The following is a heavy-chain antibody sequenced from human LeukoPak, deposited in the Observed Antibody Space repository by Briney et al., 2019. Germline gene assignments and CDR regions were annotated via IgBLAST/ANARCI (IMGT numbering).Heavy chain of an antibody. CDR3: ASTDYYDSSGYYGFDY. CDR2: IYYSGST. V-gene: IGHV4-59*08. Sequence: SETLSLTCTVSGGSISSYYWSWIRQPPGKGLEWIGYIYYSGSTNYNPSLKSRVTISVDTSKNQFPLKLSSVTAADTAVYYCASTDYYDSSGYYGFDYWGQGTLVTVSS. D-gene: IGHD3-22*01. CDR1: GGSISSYY. J-gene: IGHJ4*02.